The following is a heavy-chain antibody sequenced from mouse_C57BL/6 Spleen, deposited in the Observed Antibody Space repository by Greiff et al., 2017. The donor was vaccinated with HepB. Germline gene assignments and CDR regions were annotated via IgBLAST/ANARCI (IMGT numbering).Heavy chain of an antibody. CDR2: ISNGGGST. J-gene: IGHJ4*01. D-gene: IGHD4-1*01. CDR1: GFTFSDYY. Sequence: EVKVVESGGGLVQPGGSLKLSCAASGFTFSDYYMYWVRQTPEKRLEWVAYISNGGGSTYYPDTVKGRFTISRDNAKNTLYLQMSRLKSEDTAMYYCARHGSNWDYAMDYWGQGTSVTVSS. CDR3: ARHGSNWDYAMDY. V-gene: IGHV5-12*01.